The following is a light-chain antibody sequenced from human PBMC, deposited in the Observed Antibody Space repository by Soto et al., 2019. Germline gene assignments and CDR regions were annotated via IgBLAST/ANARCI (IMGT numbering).Light chain of an antibody. CDR2: AAS. V-gene: IGKV3-20*01. CDR3: QQYVSSPRS. CDR1: QSVSSSY. J-gene: IGKJ1*01. Sequence: EIVLTQSPGTLSLSPGERATLSCRASQSVSSSYLAWYQQKPGQAPRLLIYAASSRATGIPDSFSGSGSGTDFTLTISRLEPEDFAVYYCQQYVSSPRSFGQGTKVEIK.